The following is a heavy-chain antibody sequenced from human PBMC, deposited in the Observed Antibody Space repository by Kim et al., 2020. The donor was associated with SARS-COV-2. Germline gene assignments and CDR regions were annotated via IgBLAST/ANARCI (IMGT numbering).Heavy chain of an antibody. CDR3: AREGNLGFDY. CDR2: TA. V-gene: IGHV1-69*01. J-gene: IGHJ4*02. Sequence: TANYAQKFQGRVTITADESTSTAYMELSSLRSEDTAVYYCAREGNLGFDYWGQGTLVTVSS.